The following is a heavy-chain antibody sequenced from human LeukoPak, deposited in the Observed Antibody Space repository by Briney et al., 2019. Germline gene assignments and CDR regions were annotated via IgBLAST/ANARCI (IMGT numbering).Heavy chain of an antibody. CDR2: ISGSGGST. V-gene: IGHV3-23*01. D-gene: IGHD2-2*01. CDR1: GFTFSSYA. CDR3: AKDHDIVVVPAAMVY. Sequence: GGSLRLSCAASGFTFSSYAMSWVRQAPGKGPEWVSAISGSGGSTYYADSVKGRFTISRDNSKNTLYLQMNSLRAEDTAVYYCAKDHDIVVVPAAMVYWGQGTLVTVSS. J-gene: IGHJ4*02.